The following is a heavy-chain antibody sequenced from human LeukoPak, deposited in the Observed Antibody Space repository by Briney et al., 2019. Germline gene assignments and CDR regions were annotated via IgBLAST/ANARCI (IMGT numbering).Heavy chain of an antibody. CDR2: ITPDGSGT. V-gene: IGHV3-74*03. Sequence: SGGSLRLSCAASGFTFSAYWMHWVRQAPGKGLVWVSRITPDGSGTTYADSVKGRFTISRDNGKNTLCLQMNSLRAEDTAVYYCATDVPAVTIFGYWGQGTLVTVSS. J-gene: IGHJ4*02. D-gene: IGHD2-2*01. CDR1: GFTFSAYW. CDR3: ATDVPAVTIFGY.